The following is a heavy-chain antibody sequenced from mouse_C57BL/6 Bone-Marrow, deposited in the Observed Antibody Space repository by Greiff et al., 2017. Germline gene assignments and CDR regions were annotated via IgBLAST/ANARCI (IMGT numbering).Heavy chain of an antibody. D-gene: IGHD3-1*01. CDR2: IDPSDSYT. Sequence: QVQLKQPGAELVRPGTSVKLSCKASGYTFTSYWMHWVKQRPGQGLEWIGVIDPSDSYTNYNQKFKGKATLTVDTSSSTAYMQLSSLTSEDSAVYYCAGARWYFDVWGTGTTVTVSS. CDR1: GYTFTSYW. CDR3: AGARWYFDV. V-gene: IGHV1-59*01. J-gene: IGHJ1*03.